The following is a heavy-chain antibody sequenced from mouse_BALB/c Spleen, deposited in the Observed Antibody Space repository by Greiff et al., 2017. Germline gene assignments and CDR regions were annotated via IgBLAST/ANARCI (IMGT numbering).Heavy chain of an antibody. CDR3: ARGGFITTVVATKWYFDV. CDR2: ISSGGSYT. V-gene: IGHV5-9-4*01. Sequence: EVMLVESGGGLVKPGGSLKLSCAASGFTFSSYAMSWVRQSPEKRLEWVAEISSGGSYTYYPDTVTGRFTISRDNAKNTLYLEMSSLRSEDTAMYYCARGGFITTVVATKWYFDVWGAGTTVTVSS. CDR1: GFTFSSYA. D-gene: IGHD1-1*01. J-gene: IGHJ1*01.